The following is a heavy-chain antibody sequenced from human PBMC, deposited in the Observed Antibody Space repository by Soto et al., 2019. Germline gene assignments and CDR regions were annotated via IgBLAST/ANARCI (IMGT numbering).Heavy chain of an antibody. D-gene: IGHD3-22*01. V-gene: IGHV2-5*02. Sequence: QITLKESGPTLVKPTQTLTLTCTFSGFSLSTSGVGVGWIRQPPGKALEWLALIYWDDDKRYSPSLKSRLTITQDTSKNQVGLTRTNMDPVDTATYSGAHVDSRGSRLFRPSALDYWGQGTLVTVSS. J-gene: IGHJ4*02. CDR2: IYWDDDK. CDR3: AHVDSRGSRLFRPSALDY. CDR1: GFSLSTSGVG.